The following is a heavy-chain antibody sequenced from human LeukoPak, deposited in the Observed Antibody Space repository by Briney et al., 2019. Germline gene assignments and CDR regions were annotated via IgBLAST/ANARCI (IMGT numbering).Heavy chain of an antibody. CDR3: AANSADQNTLGSSYKV. CDR1: GGSFSGYY. V-gene: IGHV4-34*01. J-gene: IGHJ4*02. D-gene: IGHD3-10*01. Sequence: SETLSLTCAVYGGSFSGYYWSWIRQPPGKGLEWIGEINHSGSTNYNPSLKSRVTISVDTSKNQFSLRVNAVTAADTALFYCAANSADQNTLGSSYKVWGQGTLVTVSS. CDR2: INHSGST.